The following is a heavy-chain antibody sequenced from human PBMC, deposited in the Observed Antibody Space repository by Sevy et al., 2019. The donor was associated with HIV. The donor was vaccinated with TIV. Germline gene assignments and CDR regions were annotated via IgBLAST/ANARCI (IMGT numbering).Heavy chain of an antibody. CDR1: GFTFSRYA. CDR2: ISGSGGSGDKT. D-gene: IGHD3-22*01. Sequence: GGSLRLSCAASGFTFSRYAMNWVRQAPGKGLEWVSGISGSGGSGDKTNYADTVMGRFTISRDDSKNSLYLQLNSLRAVDTAIYCCVRKYDSSSYFDYWGQGTLVTVSS. V-gene: IGHV3-23*01. CDR3: VRKYDSSSYFDY. J-gene: IGHJ4*02.